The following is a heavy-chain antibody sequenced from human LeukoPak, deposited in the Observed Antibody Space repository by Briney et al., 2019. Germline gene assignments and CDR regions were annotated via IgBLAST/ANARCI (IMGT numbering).Heavy chain of an antibody. J-gene: IGHJ6*02. CDR3: ARLPRYCSGGSCYYYGMDV. CDR2: IYSGGST. D-gene: IGHD2-15*01. CDR1: GFTVSSNY. Sequence: GGSLRLSCAASGFTVSSNYMSWVRQAPGKGLEWGSVIYSGGSTYYADSVKGRFTISRDNSKNTLYLQMNSLRAGDTAVYYCARLPRYCSGGSCYYYGMDVWGQGTTVTVSS. V-gene: IGHV3-53*01.